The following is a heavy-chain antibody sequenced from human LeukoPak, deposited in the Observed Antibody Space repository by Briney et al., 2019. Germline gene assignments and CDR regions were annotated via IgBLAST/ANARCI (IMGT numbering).Heavy chain of an antibody. V-gene: IGHV1-69*05. D-gene: IGHD3-22*01. CDR3: ARGRDYYDSSGYWLWDY. J-gene: IGHJ4*02. Sequence: ASVKVSCKASGGTFSSYAISWVRQAPGQGLEWMRGIIPIFGTANYAQKFQGRVTITTDESTSTAYMELSSLRSEDTAVYYCARGRDYYDSSGYWLWDYWGQGTLVPVSS. CDR1: GGTFSSYA. CDR2: IIPIFGTA.